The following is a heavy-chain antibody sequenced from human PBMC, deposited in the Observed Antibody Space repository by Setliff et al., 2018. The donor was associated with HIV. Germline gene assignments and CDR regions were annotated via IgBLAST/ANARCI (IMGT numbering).Heavy chain of an antibody. J-gene: IGHJ4*02. CDR2: FYYSGTT. D-gene: IGHD2-21*02. V-gene: IGHV4-39*01. CDR3: ARFVLAWFDFSTGAVEVTDPYAFDF. Sequence: SETLSLTCAVSGASITTNSYYWGWIRQTPEKGLEWIGDFYYSGTTYYNPSLKSRATISVDTSQIQFSLRLSSVTAADTAVYHCARFVLAWFDFSTGAVEVTDPYAFDFWGQGILVTVSS. CDR1: GASITTNSYY.